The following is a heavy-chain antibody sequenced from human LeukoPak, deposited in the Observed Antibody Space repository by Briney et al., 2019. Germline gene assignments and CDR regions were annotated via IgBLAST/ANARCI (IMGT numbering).Heavy chain of an antibody. V-gene: IGHV4-39*07. CDR3: ARFYYSTAIVRDY. D-gene: IGHD3-10*01. Sequence: SENLSLTCTVSGGSISSDSYYWAWIRQPPGKGLEWIASIYYSGSTYYNPSLKSRVTISVDTSRNQFSLKLSSVTAADTAVYYRARFYYSTAIVRDYWGQGTLVTVSS. J-gene: IGHJ4*02. CDR1: GGSISSDSYY. CDR2: IYYSGST.